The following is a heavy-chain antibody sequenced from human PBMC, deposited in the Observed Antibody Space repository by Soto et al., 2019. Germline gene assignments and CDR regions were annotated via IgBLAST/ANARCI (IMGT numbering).Heavy chain of an antibody. J-gene: IGHJ6*02. CDR1: VFTCDNYG. D-gene: IGHD4-4*01. Sequence: PGRSLRLSGPASVFTCDNYGMSWVRQAPGKGLEWIGAITGAGDSTYNADSVKGRFTISRDNSKKTVYLQVDSLRVEDTAVYYCAKGHSDSFGNYDYFGMDVWGQGTTVTV. V-gene: IGHV3-23*01. CDR3: AKGHSDSFGNYDYFGMDV. CDR2: ITGAGDST.